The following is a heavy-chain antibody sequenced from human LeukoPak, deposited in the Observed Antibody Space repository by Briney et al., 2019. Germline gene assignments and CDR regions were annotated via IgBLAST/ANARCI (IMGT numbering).Heavy chain of an antibody. J-gene: IGHJ4*02. CDR3: AREHVTELLPVYY. Sequence: APVPVSCKSSGYTFTSSGISWVRQPHGQGLEGMGWISAYKGNTNYAQKLRGRVTMTTDTSTSTAYMERRSRRSDDTAVYDCAREHVTELLPVYYWGQGSLVTVSS. CDR2: ISAYKGNT. CDR1: GYTFTSSG. D-gene: IGHD1-26*01. V-gene: IGHV1-18*01.